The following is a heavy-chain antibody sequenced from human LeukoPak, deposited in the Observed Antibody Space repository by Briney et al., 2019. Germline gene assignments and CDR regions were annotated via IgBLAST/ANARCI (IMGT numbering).Heavy chain of an antibody. J-gene: IGHJ4*02. CDR3: ARRNSSGWYVTFDY. V-gene: IGHV4-38-2*02. Sequence: SETLSLTCTVSGYSLNIGFYWGWVRQSPGKGLKWIGSIHHSGSTYYSPSLKSRVTISVDTSKNQFSLKLSSVTAADTAVYYCARRNSSGWYVTFDYWGQGTLVTVSS. D-gene: IGHD6-19*01. CDR2: IHHSGST. CDR1: GYSLNIGFY.